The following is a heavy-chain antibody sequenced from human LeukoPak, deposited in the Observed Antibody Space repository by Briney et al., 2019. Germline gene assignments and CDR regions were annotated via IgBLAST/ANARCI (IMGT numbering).Heavy chain of an antibody. Sequence: GTSLRLSCAASGFTFRSHGMHWVRQAPGKGLEWVAFIWYDGSNKYYTDSVKGRFTISRDNSKNTLYLQMNSLRAEDTAVYYCAKGSLLWFGELLVDLDYWGQGTLVTVSS. J-gene: IGHJ4*02. CDR2: IWYDGSNK. V-gene: IGHV3-33*06. D-gene: IGHD3-10*01. CDR1: GFTFRSHG. CDR3: AKGSLLWFGELLVDLDY.